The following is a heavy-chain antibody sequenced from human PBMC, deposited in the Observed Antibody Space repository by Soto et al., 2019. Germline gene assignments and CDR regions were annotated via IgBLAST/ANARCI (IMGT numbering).Heavy chain of an antibody. J-gene: IGHJ6*02. CDR3: VRNWRYYGGDYYYGLDA. D-gene: IGHD3-10*01. CDR2: IYWDDDE. CDR1: GFSLNTGGVG. V-gene: IGHV2-5*02. Sequence: ITLKESGPTLVKPTQTLTLTCTFSGFSLNTGGVGVGWVRQPRGKAMEWLALIYWDDDERYRPSLRSRLNITKDTINNQVVLTMTNMDPADTATYYCVRNWRYYGGDYYYGLDAWGQGTTVTVSS.